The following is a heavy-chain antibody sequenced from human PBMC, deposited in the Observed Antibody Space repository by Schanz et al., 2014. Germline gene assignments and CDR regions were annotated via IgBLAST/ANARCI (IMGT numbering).Heavy chain of an antibody. Sequence: QVQLVESGGGVVQPGRSLRLSCAASGFTFSDYYMSWIRQAPGKGLEWVAVIWYDGSNKYYADSVKGRFTISRDNAKNSLYLEMNSLRAEDTALYYCARDRRNADLDYWGQGTLVTVSS. J-gene: IGHJ4*02. V-gene: IGHV3-33*08. CDR3: ARDRRNADLDY. D-gene: IGHD1-1*01. CDR2: IWYDGSNK. CDR1: GFTFSDYY.